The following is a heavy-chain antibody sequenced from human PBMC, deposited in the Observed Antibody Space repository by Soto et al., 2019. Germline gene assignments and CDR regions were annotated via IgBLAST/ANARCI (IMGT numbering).Heavy chain of an antibody. J-gene: IGHJ4*02. V-gene: IGHV3-48*02. CDR3: ARSVEGHFDY. CDR2: ITSDTKTI. CDR1: GFTFSVYS. D-gene: IGHD6-19*01. Sequence: EVQLVESGGELVQRGGSLRLSCVASGFTFSVYSMNLVRQAPGKGLEWFSYITSDTKTIKYADPVKGRFTISRDNAKNSVYLQMNSLRDDDKAVYYCARSVEGHFDYWGEVTVVTVSS.